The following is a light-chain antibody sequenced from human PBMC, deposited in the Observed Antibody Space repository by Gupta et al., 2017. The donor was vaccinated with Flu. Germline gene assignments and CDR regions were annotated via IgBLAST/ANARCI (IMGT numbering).Light chain of an antibody. CDR3: QQDHYWPRT. V-gene: IGKV3-15*01. CDR1: QSVNSN. CDR2: DAS. Sequence: VLLPPPATLSVSPGTRVTLSCGAHQSVNSNLAWYHQAPGQTPRVLIYDASTWATGIPARFSGSGSATEFTLTISSLQSEDFAVYYCQQDHYWPRTFGQGTKVEIK. J-gene: IGKJ1*01.